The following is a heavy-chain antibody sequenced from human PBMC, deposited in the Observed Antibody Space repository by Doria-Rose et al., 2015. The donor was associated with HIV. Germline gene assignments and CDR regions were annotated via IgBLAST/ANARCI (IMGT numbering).Heavy chain of an antibody. CDR1: GVSLSSPGMG. CDR3: ARIKSSRWYHKYYFDF. J-gene: IGHJ4*02. D-gene: IGHD6-13*01. V-gene: IGHV2-26*01. Sequence: QITLKESGPVLVKPTETLTLTCTVSGVSLSSPGMGVSWIRQPPGKALEWLANNFSDYDRSYKTSLKSRLIISRGTSKSQVVLTMTDMDPVDTATYYCARIKSSRWYHKYYFDFWGQGTLVIVS. CDR2: NFSDYDR.